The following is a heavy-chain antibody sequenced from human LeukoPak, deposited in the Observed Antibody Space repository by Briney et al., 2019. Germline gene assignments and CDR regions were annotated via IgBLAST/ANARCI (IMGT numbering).Heavy chain of an antibody. CDR2: INSDGSRR. CDR3: VSFYETY. J-gene: IGHJ4*02. D-gene: IGHD2/OR15-2a*01. V-gene: IGHV3-74*01. CDR1: GNYW. Sequence: GGSLRLSCAASGNYWMHWVRQAPGKGLEWVSRINSDGSRRRYADSVKGRFTISKDNAKNTVYLQMNSLGAEDTAVYYCVSFYETYWGRGTLVTVSS.